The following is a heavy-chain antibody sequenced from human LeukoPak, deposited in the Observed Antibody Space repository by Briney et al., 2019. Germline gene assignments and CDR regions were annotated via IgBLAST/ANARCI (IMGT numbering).Heavy chain of an antibody. V-gene: IGHV4-59*11. CDR3: ARDNSVGYYFDY. Sequence: SETLSLTCTVSGGSISSHYWSWIRQPPGKGLEWIGYIYYSGSTNYNPSLKSRVTISVDTSKTQFSLKLSSVTAADTAVYYCARDNSVGYYFDYWGQGTLVTVSS. J-gene: IGHJ4*02. CDR1: GGSISSHY. D-gene: IGHD2-15*01. CDR2: IYYSGST.